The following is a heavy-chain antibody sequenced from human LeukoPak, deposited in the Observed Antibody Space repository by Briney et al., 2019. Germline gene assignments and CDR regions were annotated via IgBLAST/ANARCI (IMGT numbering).Heavy chain of an antibody. V-gene: IGHV3-23*01. CDR2: INGSGGST. CDR1: GLTFSSYA. D-gene: IGHD6-13*01. Sequence: GGSLRLSCAASGLTFSSYAMSWVRQAPGKGLEWVGAINGSGGSTYYADSVTGRFTISRDNSKNTLYLEMNSLRAEETAVYYCANAYSSSWYDYYYYGMAVGGKGTTVTVSP. CDR3: ANAYSSSWYDYYYYGMAV. J-gene: IGHJ6*04.